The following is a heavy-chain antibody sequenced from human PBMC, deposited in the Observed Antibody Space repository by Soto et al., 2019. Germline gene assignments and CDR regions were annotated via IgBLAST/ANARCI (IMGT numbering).Heavy chain of an antibody. D-gene: IGHD4-17*01. J-gene: IGHJ1*01. CDR2: ISVYNGHT. V-gene: IGHV1-18*01. CDR3: ARSHLLRYLLRGLGEY. CDR1: GYTFTNYA. Sequence: QVHLVQSGAEVKKPGASVKVSCEASGYTFTNYAISWVRQAPGQGLEWMGLISVYNGHTNYAQNRQGRVTMTTDTSTSTAYMELRSLRSDDTAVYYCARSHLLRYLLRGLGEYWGQGTLVMVSS.